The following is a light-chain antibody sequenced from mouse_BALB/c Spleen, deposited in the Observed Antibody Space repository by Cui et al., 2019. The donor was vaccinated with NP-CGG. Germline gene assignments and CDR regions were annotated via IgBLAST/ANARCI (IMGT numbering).Light chain of an antibody. Sequence: QAVLTQAPALTTPPGATVTLTCRSSTGAVTTINYANWVQEKPDHLFTGLIGGTNNRAPGIPARFSGSLIGDKAALTITGAQTEDEAIYFCVLWYSNHWVFGGGTKLTVL. J-gene: IGLJ1*01. CDR2: GTN. CDR1: TGAVTTINY. CDR3: VLWYSNHWV. V-gene: IGLV1*01.